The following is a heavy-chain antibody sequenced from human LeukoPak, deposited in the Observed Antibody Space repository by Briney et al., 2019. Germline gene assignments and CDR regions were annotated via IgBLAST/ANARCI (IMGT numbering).Heavy chain of an antibody. D-gene: IGHD3-3*01. CDR2: IIPIFGTA. V-gene: IGHV1-69*13. CDR1: GGTFSSYA. J-gene: IGHJ6*02. CDR3: ARVNYDFWSGYYRDYYYYGMDV. Sequence: ASVKVSCKASGGTFSSYAISWVRQAPGQGLEWMGGIIPIFGTANYAQKFQGRVTITADESTSTAYMELSSLRSEDTAVYYRARVNYDFWSGYYRDYYYYGMDVWGQGTTVTVSS.